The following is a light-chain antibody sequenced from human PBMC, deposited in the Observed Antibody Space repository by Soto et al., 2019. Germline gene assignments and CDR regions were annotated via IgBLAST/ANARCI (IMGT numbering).Light chain of an antibody. Sequence: QSALTQPASVSGSPGQSITLSCTGTSSDVGSYNLVSWYQQHPGKAPKLIIYEATKRHSGVSNRFSGSKSGNTASMTISGLQAEDEAEYYCCSYAPSPTVVFGGGTNVTVL. CDR3: CSYAPSPTVV. CDR2: EAT. V-gene: IGLV2-23*01. J-gene: IGLJ2*01. CDR1: SSDVGSYNL.